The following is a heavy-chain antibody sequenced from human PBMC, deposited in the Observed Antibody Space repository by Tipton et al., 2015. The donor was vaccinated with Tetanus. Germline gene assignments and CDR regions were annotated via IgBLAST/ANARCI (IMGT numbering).Heavy chain of an antibody. Sequence: QLVQSGGALVKPGGSLRLSCAASGFTFSDYYMSWIRQAPGKGLEWLAYISGSGETNSNYYLKSRITMTRDTSRNQFSLTLTSVTAADTAVYYCARANYDSSKKGPFDSWGQGSLVIVSS. D-gene: IGHD1-7*01. CDR3: ARANYDSSKKGPFDS. V-gene: IGHV4-59*01. CDR1: GFTFSDYY. J-gene: IGHJ4*02. CDR2: ISGSGET.